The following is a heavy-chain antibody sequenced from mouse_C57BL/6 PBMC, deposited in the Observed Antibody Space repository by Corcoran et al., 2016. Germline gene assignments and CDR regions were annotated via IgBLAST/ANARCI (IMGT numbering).Heavy chain of an antibody. CDR1: GYTFTDYY. V-gene: IGHV1-19*01. D-gene: IGHD1-1*01. J-gene: IGHJ3*01. CDR2: INPYNGGT. Sequence: EVQLQQSGPVLVKPGASVKMSCKASGYTFTDYYMNWVKQSHGKSLEWIGVINPYNGGTSYNQKFKGKATLTVDKSSSTAYMELNSLTSEDSAVYYCARDYYGSRFVYWGQGTLVTVSA. CDR3: ARDYYGSRFVY.